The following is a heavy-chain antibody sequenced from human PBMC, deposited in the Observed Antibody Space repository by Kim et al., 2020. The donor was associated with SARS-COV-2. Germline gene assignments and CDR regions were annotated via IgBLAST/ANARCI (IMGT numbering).Heavy chain of an antibody. D-gene: IGHD6-13*01. J-gene: IGHJ4*02. CDR1: GFTFSSYG. V-gene: IGHV3-30*18. Sequence: GGSLRLSCAASGFTFSSYGMHWVRQAPGKGLEWVAVISYDGSNKYYADSVKGRFTISRDNSKNTLYLQMNSLRAEDTAVYYCAKDTYGIDRQQLVGGYYFDYWGQGTLVTVSS. CDR3: AKDTYGIDRQQLVGGYYFDY. CDR2: ISYDGSNK.